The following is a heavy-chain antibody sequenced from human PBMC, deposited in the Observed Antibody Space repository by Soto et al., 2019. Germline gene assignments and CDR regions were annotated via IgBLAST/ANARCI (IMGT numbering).Heavy chain of an antibody. CDR2: ISSSSSYI. CDR3: ARELHDKTGDYYYYGMDV. CDR1: GFTFSSYS. V-gene: IGHV3-21*01. Sequence: GGSLRLSCAASGFTFSSYSMNWVRQAPGKGLEGVSSISSSSSYIYYADSVKGRFTISRDNAKNSLYLQMNSLRAEDTAVYYCARELHDKTGDYYYYGMDVWGQGTTVTVSS. D-gene: IGHD7-27*01. J-gene: IGHJ6*02.